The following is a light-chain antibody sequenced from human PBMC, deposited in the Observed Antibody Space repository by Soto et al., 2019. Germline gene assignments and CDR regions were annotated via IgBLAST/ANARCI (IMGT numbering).Light chain of an antibody. CDR1: QSVSSY. CDR3: QQRSNWPPIT. V-gene: IGKV3-11*01. J-gene: IGKJ5*01. Sequence: EIVLTQSPATLSLSLGERATLSCRASQSVSSYLAWYQQKPGQAPRLLIYAASNRATGIPARFSGSGSGTDFNLTISSLEPEDFAVYYCQQRSNWPPITFGQGTRLEIK. CDR2: AAS.